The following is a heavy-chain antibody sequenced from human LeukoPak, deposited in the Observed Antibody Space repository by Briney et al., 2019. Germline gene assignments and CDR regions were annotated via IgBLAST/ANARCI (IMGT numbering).Heavy chain of an antibody. V-gene: IGHV3-53*01. D-gene: IGHD2-2*01. CDR3: ARGETSSYDY. CDR2: IYSGGNT. J-gene: IGHJ4*02. Sequence: GGSLRLSCAASGFSVSIHYMSWLRQAPGKGLEWVSVIYSGGNTYYADSVKGRFTISRDNSKNTGYLQMNSLRAEDTAVYYCARGETSSYDYWGQGTLVTVSS. CDR1: GFSVSIHY.